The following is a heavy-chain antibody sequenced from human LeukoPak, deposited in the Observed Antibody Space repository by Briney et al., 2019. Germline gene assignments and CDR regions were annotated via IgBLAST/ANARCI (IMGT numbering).Heavy chain of an antibody. CDR1: GFTFDDYA. J-gene: IGHJ4*02. V-gene: IGHV3-9*01. Sequence: GGSLRLSCAASGFTFDDYAMHWVRQAPGKGLEWVSGISWNGGSIGYADSVKGRFTISRDNAKNSLYPQMNSLRAEDTALYYCAKARIVVVPAAIFDYWGQGTLVTVSS. CDR2: ISWNGGSI. CDR3: AKARIVVVPAAIFDY. D-gene: IGHD2-2*01.